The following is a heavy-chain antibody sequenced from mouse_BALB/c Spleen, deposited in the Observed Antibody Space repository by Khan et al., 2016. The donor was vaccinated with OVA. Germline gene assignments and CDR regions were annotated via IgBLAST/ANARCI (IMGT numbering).Heavy chain of an antibody. CDR3: ARDGAYYRNDGWFAY. CDR1: GYTFTSYT. D-gene: IGHD2-14*01. V-gene: IGHV1-4*01. J-gene: IGHJ3*01. Sequence: QIQLVQSGAELARPGASVKMSCKASGYTFTSYTIHWIKQRPGQGLEWIGYINPSSGYTNYNQKFKDKATLTADKSSTTAYMQLSSLTSDDSAVYYCARDGAYYRNDGWFAYWGQGTRVTVSA. CDR2: INPSSGYT.